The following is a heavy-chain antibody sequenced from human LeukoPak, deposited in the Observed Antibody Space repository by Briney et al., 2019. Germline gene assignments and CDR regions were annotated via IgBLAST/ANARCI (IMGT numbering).Heavy chain of an antibody. D-gene: IGHD1-26*01. V-gene: IGHV3-30*02. Sequence: GGSLRLSCAASGFTFSSYGMHWVRQAPGKGLEWVAFIRYDGSNKYYADSVKGRFTISRDNSKNTLYLQMNSLRAEDTAVYYCAKDSGVYSGSFMDYWGQGTLVTVSS. CDR2: IRYDGSNK. CDR1: GFTFSSYG. CDR3: AKDSGVYSGSFMDY. J-gene: IGHJ4*02.